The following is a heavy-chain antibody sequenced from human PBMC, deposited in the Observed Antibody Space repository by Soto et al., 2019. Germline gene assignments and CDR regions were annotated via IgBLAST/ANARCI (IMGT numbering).Heavy chain of an antibody. Sequence: SVKVSCKASGGTFRSYAISWVRQAPGRGLEWMGGIIPIFGTANYAQKFQGRVTTTADESTSTAYMELSSRRSEDTAVYYCARIRRDGDNYRDYYYYGMDGWGQGTTVTVSS. D-gene: IGHD3-16*02. V-gene: IGHV1-69*13. CDR2: IIPIFGTA. CDR3: ARIRRDGDNYRDYYYYGMDG. CDR1: GGTFRSYA. J-gene: IGHJ6*02.